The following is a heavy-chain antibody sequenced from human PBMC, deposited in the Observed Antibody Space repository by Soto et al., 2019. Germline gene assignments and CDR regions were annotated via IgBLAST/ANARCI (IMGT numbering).Heavy chain of an antibody. CDR2: IDSSSGI. V-gene: IGHV3-48*02. CDR1: GFRFSYYS. Sequence: EVQLVESGGGLVQPGGSLRLSCAASGFRFSYYSMNWVRQAPGKGLEWVSYIDSSSGIYYADSVKGRFTISRDNAKNSLYLQMNSLRDEDTAVYYCARAPNSGYYYSQYWGRGTLVTVSS. D-gene: IGHD3-22*01. CDR3: ARAPNSGYYYSQY. J-gene: IGHJ4*02.